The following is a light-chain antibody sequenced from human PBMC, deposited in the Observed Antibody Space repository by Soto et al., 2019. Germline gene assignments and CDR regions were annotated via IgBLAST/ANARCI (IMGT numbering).Light chain of an antibody. J-gene: IGKJ5*01. CDR3: QQSYSTPIT. CDR2: AIS. Sequence: DIQMTQSPSSLSASVGDRVTITCRASQSVTAYLHWYQQKAGEAPKLLIYAISNLQSGVSSRFSGSGSGTDFTLTISSLQPEDFATYYCQQSYSTPITFGQGTRLEIK. CDR1: QSVTAY. V-gene: IGKV1-39*01.